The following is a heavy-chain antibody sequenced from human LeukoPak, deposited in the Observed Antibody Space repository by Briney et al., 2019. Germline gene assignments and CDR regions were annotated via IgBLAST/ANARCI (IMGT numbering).Heavy chain of an antibody. D-gene: IGHD1-1*01. V-gene: IGHV3-33*06. J-gene: IGHJ6*03. Sequence: GGSLRLSCAASGFTFSSYGMHWVRQAPGRGLEWAAVIWYDGSNKYYADSVKGRFTISRDNSKNTLYLQMNSLRAEDTAVYYCAKDRFSTTGTTNYYYYMDVWGKGTTVTVSS. CDR1: GFTFSSYG. CDR2: IWYDGSNK. CDR3: AKDRFSTTGTTNYYYYMDV.